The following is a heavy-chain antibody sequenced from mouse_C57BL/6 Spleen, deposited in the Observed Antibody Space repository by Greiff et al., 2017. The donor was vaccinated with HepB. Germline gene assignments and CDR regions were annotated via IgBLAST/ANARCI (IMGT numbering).Heavy chain of an antibody. J-gene: IGHJ4*01. CDR3: ARSITTVVANYAMDY. CDR2: IYPGSGST. CDR1: GYTFTSYW. D-gene: IGHD1-1*01. Sequence: QVQLKQPGAELVKPGASVKMSCKASGYTFTSYWITWVKQRPGQGLEWIGDIYPGSGSTNYNEKFKSKATLTVDTSSSTAYMQLSSLTSEDSAVYYCARSITTVVANYAMDYWCQGTSVTVSS. V-gene: IGHV1-55*01.